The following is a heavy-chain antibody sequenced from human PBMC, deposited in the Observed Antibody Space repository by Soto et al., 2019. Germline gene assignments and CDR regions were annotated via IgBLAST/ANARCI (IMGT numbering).Heavy chain of an antibody. CDR3: ARGPSPLAY. D-gene: IGHD6-6*01. Sequence: AISGDCVSSNSAAWNWVRQSPSRGLEWLGRTYYRSRWYSDYAGSVRSRITINADTSKNQISLHLNSVTPQDTAVYYCARGPSPLAYWGRGTVVTVSS. V-gene: IGHV6-1*01. J-gene: IGHJ4*02. CDR2: TYYRSRWYS. CDR1: GDCVSSNSAA.